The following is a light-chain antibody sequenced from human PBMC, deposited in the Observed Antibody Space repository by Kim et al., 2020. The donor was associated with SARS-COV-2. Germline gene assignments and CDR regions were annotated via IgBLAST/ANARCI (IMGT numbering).Light chain of an antibody. Sequence: PGHSITIACTGTNSDVGDYNYVSWYQQHPGKAPKLMIYDVSNRPSGVSNRFSGSKSGNTASLTISGLQAEDEADYYCSSYTSSSTVFGGGTQLTIL. J-gene: IGLJ2*01. CDR2: DVS. V-gene: IGLV2-14*03. CDR3: SSYTSSSTV. CDR1: NSDVGDYNY.